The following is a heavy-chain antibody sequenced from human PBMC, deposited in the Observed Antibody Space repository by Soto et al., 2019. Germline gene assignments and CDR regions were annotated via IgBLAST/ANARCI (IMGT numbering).Heavy chain of an antibody. J-gene: IGHJ6*02. CDR1: GGSISSSSYD. CDR3: ARDIKGSDGMDV. D-gene: IGHD1-26*01. Sequence: SETPSLTCTVSGGSISSSSYDWGWIRQAPGKGLEWIGRIYYSGSTYYNPSLKSRITISVDTSKNQFSLKLSSVTAEDTAVYYCARDIKGSDGMDVWGQGTTVTVSS. CDR2: IYYSGST. V-gene: IGHV4-39*02.